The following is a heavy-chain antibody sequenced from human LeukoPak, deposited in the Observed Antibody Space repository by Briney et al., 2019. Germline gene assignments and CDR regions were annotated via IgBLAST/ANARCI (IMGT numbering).Heavy chain of an antibody. V-gene: IGHV3-23*01. CDR1: GFTFSSYA. D-gene: IGHD5-18*01. Sequence: GGSLRLSCAASGFTFSSYAMSWVRQAPGKGLEWVSAISGSGGSTYYADSVKGRFTISRDNSKNTLYLQMNSLRAEDTAVYCCAKDLRTRYSYGRGNWFDPWGQGTLVTVSS. J-gene: IGHJ5*02. CDR2: ISGSGGST. CDR3: AKDLRTRYSYGRGNWFDP.